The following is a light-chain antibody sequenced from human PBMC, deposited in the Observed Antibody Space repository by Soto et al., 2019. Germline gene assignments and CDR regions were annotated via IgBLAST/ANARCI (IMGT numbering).Light chain of an antibody. Sequence: EIVLTQSPGTLSLSPGERVTLSCRASQSVSSSYLAWYQQKPGQAPRLLIYGAPSRATGIPDRFSGSGSGTEFTLTISSLQSEDFAVYYCQQYNNWPRTFGQGTKVDIK. V-gene: IGKV3-20*01. J-gene: IGKJ1*01. CDR1: QSVSSSY. CDR3: QQYNNWPRT. CDR2: GAP.